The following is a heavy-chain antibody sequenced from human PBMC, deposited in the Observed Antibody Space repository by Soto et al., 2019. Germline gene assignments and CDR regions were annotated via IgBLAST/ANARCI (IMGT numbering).Heavy chain of an antibody. CDR2: IRPYNGNT. CDR3: ARTIVAVPAALNWFDP. V-gene: IGHV1-18*01. CDR1: GYTFTSYG. J-gene: IGHJ5*02. Sequence: QVQLVQSGAELKKPGASVKVSCKTSGYTFTSYGISWVRQAPRQGLEWMGWIRPYNGNTNYAQKFQGKVTMTTDTSTNTAYMELRSLRSDDTAVYYCARTIVAVPAALNWFDPWGQGTLVSVSS. D-gene: IGHD2-2*01.